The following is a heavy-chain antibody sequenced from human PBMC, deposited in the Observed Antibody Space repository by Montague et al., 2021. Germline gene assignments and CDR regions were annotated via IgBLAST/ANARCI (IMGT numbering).Heavy chain of an antibody. CDR2: IYYSGST. V-gene: IGHV4-59*13. Sequence: SETLSLTCTVSGGYISSYSWSWIRQPPGKGLEWIGYIYYSGSTNYNPSLKSRVTISVDTSKNQFSLKLSSVTAADTAVYYCARETIDYGDYCFDYWGQGTLVTVSS. J-gene: IGHJ4*02. D-gene: IGHD4-17*01. CDR3: ARETIDYGDYCFDY. CDR1: GGYISSYS.